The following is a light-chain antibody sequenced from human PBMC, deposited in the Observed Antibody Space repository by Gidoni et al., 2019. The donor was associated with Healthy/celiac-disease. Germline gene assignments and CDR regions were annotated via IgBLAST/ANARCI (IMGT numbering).Light chain of an antibody. CDR3: CSYAGSSTFGPDVV. J-gene: IGLJ2*01. CDR2: EGS. CDR1: SRDVGSYNL. V-gene: IGLV2-23*03. Sequence: QSALTPPASVSGSPGPSITLPCTGTSRDVGSYNLVSWYQQHPGKAPKLMIYEGSKRPSGVSNRFSGSKSGNTASLTISGLQAEDEADYYCCSYAGSSTFGPDVVFGGGTKLTVL.